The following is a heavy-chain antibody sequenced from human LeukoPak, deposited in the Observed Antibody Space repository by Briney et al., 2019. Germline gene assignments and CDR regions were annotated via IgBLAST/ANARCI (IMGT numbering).Heavy chain of an antibody. D-gene: IGHD1-1*01. CDR3: AKDISSGWFDP. J-gene: IGHJ5*02. V-gene: IGHV3-23*01. CDR1: GFTFTNYA. Sequence: PGGSLRPSCAASGFTFTNYAMTWVRRAPGKGLEWVSTISGSGASTYYADSVKGRFTISRDNSKNTLYMQMNSLRAEDTAAYYCAKDISSGWFDPWGQGTLVTVSS. CDR2: ISGSGAST.